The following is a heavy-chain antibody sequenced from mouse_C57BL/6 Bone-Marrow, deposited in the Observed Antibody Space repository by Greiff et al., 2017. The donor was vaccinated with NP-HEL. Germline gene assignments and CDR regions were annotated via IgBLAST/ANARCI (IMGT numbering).Heavy chain of an antibody. CDR1: GYTFTSYW. Sequence: QVQLQQPGAELVMPGASVKLSCKASGYTFTSYWMHWVKQRPGQGLEWIGEIDPSDSYTNYNQKFKGKSTLTVDKSSSTAYMQLSSLTSEDSAVYDCAREGIYYPFAYWGQGTLVTVSA. CDR3: AREGIYYPFAY. D-gene: IGHD2-1*01. CDR2: IDPSDSYT. J-gene: IGHJ3*01. V-gene: IGHV1-69*01.